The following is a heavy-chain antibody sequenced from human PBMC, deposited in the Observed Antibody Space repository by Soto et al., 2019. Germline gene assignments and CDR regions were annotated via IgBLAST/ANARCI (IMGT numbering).Heavy chain of an antibody. J-gene: IGHJ4*02. D-gene: IGHD3-3*02. Sequence: EVQLLESGGGLVQPGGSLRLSCAASGFTFSSYAMSWVRQAPGKGLEWVSAISGSGGSTYYADSVKGRFTISRDNSKNTMYLQMNTLSGEDTAVYYCAKCSHFWSGGFPDFWGQGTLVTVSS. CDR2: ISGSGGST. V-gene: IGHV3-23*01. CDR1: GFTFSSYA. CDR3: AKCSHFWSGGFPDF.